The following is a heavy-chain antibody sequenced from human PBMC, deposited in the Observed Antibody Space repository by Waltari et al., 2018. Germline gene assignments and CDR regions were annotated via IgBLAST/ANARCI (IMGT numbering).Heavy chain of an antibody. D-gene: IGHD3-22*01. Sequence: QVQLVQSGAEVKKPGASVKVSCKASGYTFTGYYMHWVRQAPGQGLEWMGRINPNSGGTNYAQKFQGRVTMTRDTSISTAYMELSRLRSDDTAVYYCARGITMIVVVITDFDYWGQGTLVTVSS. V-gene: IGHV1-2*06. J-gene: IGHJ4*02. CDR2: INPNSGGT. CDR3: ARGITMIVVVITDFDY. CDR1: GYTFTGYY.